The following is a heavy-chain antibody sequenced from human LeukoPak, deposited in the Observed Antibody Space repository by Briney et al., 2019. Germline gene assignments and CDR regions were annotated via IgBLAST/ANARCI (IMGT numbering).Heavy chain of an antibody. CDR2: INSGGST. V-gene: IGHV3-66*01. CDR1: GFTVSSNH. D-gene: IGHD3-10*01. Sequence: PGGSLRLSCAASGFTVSSNHMSWVRRAPGKGLEWVSVINSGGSTYYADSVKGRFTISRDNSKNTLYLQMNMLRAEDTAVYYCARDLAYYGAGKQNYWGQGTLVTVSS. J-gene: IGHJ4*02. CDR3: ARDLAYYGAGKQNY.